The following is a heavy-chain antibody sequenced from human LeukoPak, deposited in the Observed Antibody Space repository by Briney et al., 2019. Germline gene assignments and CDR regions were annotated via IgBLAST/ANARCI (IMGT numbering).Heavy chain of an antibody. V-gene: IGHV4-30-4*08. CDR3: ARGSPEGLWFGELLLGNWFDP. D-gene: IGHD3-10*01. CDR1: GGSFSGYY. J-gene: IGHJ5*02. Sequence: PSETLSLTCAVYGGSFSGYYWSWIRQPPGKGLEWIGYIYYSGSTYYNPSLKSRVTISVDTSKNQFSLKLSSVTAADTAVYYCARGSPEGLWFGELLLGNWFDPWGQGTLVTVSS. CDR2: IYYSGST.